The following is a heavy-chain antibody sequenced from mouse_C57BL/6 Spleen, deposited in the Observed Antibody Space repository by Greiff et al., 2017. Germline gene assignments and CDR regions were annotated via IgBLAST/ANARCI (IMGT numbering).Heavy chain of an antibody. CDR2: IHPNSGST. Sequence: QVQLQQSGAELVKPGASVKLSCKASGYTFTSYWMHWVKQRPGQGLEWIGMIHPNSGSTNYNEKFKSKATLTVDKSSSTAYMQLSSLTSEDSAVYYCARDGNYGGYFDYWGQGTTLTVSS. J-gene: IGHJ2*01. CDR1: GYTFTSYW. CDR3: ARDGNYGGYFDY. D-gene: IGHD2-1*01. V-gene: IGHV1-64*01.